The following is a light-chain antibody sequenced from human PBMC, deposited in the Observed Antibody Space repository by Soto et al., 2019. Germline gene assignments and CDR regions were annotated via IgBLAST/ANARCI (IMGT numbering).Light chain of an antibody. Sequence: EIVLTQSPGTLSLSPGERATLSCRASQSVRSSYLAWYRQKPGQAPRLLIYGASSRATGIPDRFSGSGSGTDFTLTISRLEPEDFVVYYCQQYGSSPLTFGGGTKVEIK. CDR2: GAS. CDR1: QSVRSSY. V-gene: IGKV3-20*01. J-gene: IGKJ4*01. CDR3: QQYGSSPLT.